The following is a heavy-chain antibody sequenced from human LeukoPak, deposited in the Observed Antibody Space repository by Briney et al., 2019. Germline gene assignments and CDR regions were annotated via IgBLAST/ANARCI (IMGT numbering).Heavy chain of an antibody. CDR1: GATFSSYA. D-gene: IGHD3-16*01. CDR2: IIPISGMT. V-gene: IGHV1-69*04. CDR3: ARLRWGAKATSSYYYYGIDV. J-gene: IGHJ6*01. Sequence: SVKVSCKASGATFSSYAISWVRQAPGQGLEWMGRIIPISGMTNYAQKFQGRVTITADKSRTTAYMELSNLRSEDTALYYCARLRWGAKATSSYYYYGIDVWGQRTTVTVSS.